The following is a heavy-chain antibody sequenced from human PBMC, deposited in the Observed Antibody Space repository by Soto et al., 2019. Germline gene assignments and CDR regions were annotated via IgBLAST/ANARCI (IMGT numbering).Heavy chain of an antibody. D-gene: IGHD2-21*01. J-gene: IGHJ6*02. CDR2: INIGGDTT. CDR3: AKLVVSHMPYYYYGLDV. V-gene: IGHV3-23*01. CDR1: GFTFSNYA. Sequence: EVQLLESGGGLVQPGGSLRLSCGVSGFTFSNYAMCWVRQAPGKGLEWVSVINIGGDTTYYADSVKGRFTMSRDNSKNTLYLQMNSLRAEDTGVYYCAKLVVSHMPYYYYGLDVWGQGTTVTVSS.